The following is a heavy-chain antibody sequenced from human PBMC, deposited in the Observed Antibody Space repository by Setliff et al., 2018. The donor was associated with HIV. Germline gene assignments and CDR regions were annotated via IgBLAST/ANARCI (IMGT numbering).Heavy chain of an antibody. CDR1: GGSISSSSYY. V-gene: IGHV4-39*01. Sequence: PSETLSLTCTVSGGSISSSSYYWGWIRQPPGKGLEWIGSIYYSGSTYYNPSLKSRVTISVDTSKNQFSLNLSSVTATDTAIYYCARGQWLRYGAFDSWGQGTQVTVSS. CDR3: ARGQWLRYGAFDS. D-gene: IGHD5-12*01. J-gene: IGHJ4*02. CDR2: IYYSGST.